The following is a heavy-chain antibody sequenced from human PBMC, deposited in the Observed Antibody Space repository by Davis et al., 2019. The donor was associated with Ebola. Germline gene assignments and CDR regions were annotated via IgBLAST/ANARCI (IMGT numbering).Heavy chain of an antibody. V-gene: IGHV1-18*01. D-gene: IGHD2-8*02. J-gene: IGHJ6*02. CDR2: ISAYNGNT. Sequence: ASVKVSCKASGYTFTSYGISWVRQAPGQGLEWMGWISAYNGNTNYAQKLQGRVTMTRDTSTSTVYMELSSLRSEDTAVYYCARDGALVVYRMAGMDVWGQGTTVTVSS. CDR1: GYTFTSYG. CDR3: ARDGALVVYRMAGMDV.